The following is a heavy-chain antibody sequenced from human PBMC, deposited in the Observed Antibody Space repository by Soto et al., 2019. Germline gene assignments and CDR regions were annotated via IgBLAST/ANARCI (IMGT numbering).Heavy chain of an antibody. V-gene: IGHV1-18*01. CDR1: GYTFTSYG. D-gene: IGHD3-3*01. J-gene: IGHJ6*02. CDR3: ARDPPYYDFWSGYPKYYYYYYGMDV. Sequence: QVQLVQSGAEVKKPGASVKVSCKASGYTFTSYGISWVRQAPGQGLEWMGWISAYNGNTNYAQKLQGRVTMTTDTSTNTAYMELRSLRSDDTAVYYCARDPPYYDFWSGYPKYYYYYYGMDVWGQGTTVTVSS. CDR2: ISAYNGNT.